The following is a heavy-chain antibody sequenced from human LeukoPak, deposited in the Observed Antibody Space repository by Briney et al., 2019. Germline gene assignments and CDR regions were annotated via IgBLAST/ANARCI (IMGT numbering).Heavy chain of an antibody. J-gene: IGHJ3*02. CDR2: IYYSGST. Sequence: SETLSLTCAVYGGSFSGYYWSWIRQPPGKGLEWIGYIYYSGSTNYNPSLKSRVTTSVDTSKNQFSLKLSSVTAADTAVYYCARDRSGSYWDAFDIWGQGTMVTVSS. V-gene: IGHV4-59*01. CDR1: GGSFSGYY. CDR3: ARDRSGSYWDAFDI. D-gene: IGHD1-26*01.